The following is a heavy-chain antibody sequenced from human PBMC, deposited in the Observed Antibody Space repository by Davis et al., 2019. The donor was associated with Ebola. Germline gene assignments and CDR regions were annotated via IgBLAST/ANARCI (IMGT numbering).Heavy chain of an antibody. V-gene: IGHV4-30-4*01. Sequence: MPSETLSLTCTVSGGSISSGDYYWGWIRQPPGKGLEWIGYIYYSGTTYYNPSLKSRVTISVDTSKNQFSLKLSSVTAADTAVYYCARVVGYCTNGVCSRFDYWGQGTLVTVSS. J-gene: IGHJ4*02. D-gene: IGHD2-8*01. CDR1: GGSISSGDYY. CDR2: IYYSGTT. CDR3: ARVVGYCTNGVCSRFDY.